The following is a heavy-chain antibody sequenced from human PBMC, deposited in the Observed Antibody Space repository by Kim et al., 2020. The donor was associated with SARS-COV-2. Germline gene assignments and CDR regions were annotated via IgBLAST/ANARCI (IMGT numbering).Heavy chain of an antibody. V-gene: IGHV3-23*01. D-gene: IGHD1-26*01. J-gene: IGHJ4*02. CDR3: AKDKVAGAFSYPGN. Sequence: AYSVKGRFTISRDNSKNTLYLQMNSLRAEDTAVYYCAKDKVAGAFSYPGNWGQGTLVTVSS.